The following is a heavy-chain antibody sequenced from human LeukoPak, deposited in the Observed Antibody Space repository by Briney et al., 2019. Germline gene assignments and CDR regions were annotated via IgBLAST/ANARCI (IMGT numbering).Heavy chain of an antibody. J-gene: IGHJ4*02. CDR1: GFTFSSYS. CDR3: ARDQQGFGESIDY. CDR2: INGSSSYR. D-gene: IGHD3-10*01. Sequence: PGGSLRLSCAASGFTFSSYSMNWGRQAPGKGLDWFSSINGSSSYRYYAHSVKGQFTISRDNANNSLYLQMNSLRAEDTAVYYCARDQQGFGESIDYWGQGTLVTVSS. V-gene: IGHV3-21*01.